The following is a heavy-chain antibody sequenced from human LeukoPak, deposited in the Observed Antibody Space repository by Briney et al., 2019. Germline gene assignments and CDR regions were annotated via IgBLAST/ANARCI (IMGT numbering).Heavy chain of an antibody. CDR1: GYTFTSYD. CDR3: ARVRYSSGWWLIDY. Sequence: GASVKVSCKASGYTFTSYDINWVRQATGQGLEWMGWMNHNSGNTGYAQKFQGRVTMTRNTSISTAYMELSSLRSEDTAVYYCARVRYSSGWWLIDYWGQGTLVTVSS. V-gene: IGHV1-8*01. J-gene: IGHJ4*02. D-gene: IGHD6-19*01. CDR2: MNHNSGNT.